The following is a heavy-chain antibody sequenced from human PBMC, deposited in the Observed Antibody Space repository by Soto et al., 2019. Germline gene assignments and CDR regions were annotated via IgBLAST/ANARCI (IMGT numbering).Heavy chain of an antibody. CDR3: ARVPRNFYYNGMDV. CDR2: ISSSGSTK. V-gene: IGHV3-48*03. J-gene: IGHJ6*02. Sequence: GGSLRLSCEGSGFTFSSYEMNWVRQAPGKGLEWVSYISSSGSTKNYADSVKGRFTISRDNVKNSLYLQMNSLRAEDTAVYYCARVPRNFYYNGMDVWGQGTTVTVSS. CDR1: GFTFSSYE.